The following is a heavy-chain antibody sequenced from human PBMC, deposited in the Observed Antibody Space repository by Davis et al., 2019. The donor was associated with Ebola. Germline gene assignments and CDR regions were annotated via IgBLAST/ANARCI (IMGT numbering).Heavy chain of an antibody. Sequence: PGGSLRLSCAASGFTFSSYWMHWVRQTPGKGLVWVSRINTDGSFTGYADSVKGRFTISRDNARNTVSLQMNSLRAEDTALYYCARSSYQPDWWGQGTLVTVSS. CDR2: INTDGSFT. V-gene: IGHV3-74*01. CDR3: ARSSYQPDW. D-gene: IGHD2-2*01. CDR1: GFTFSSYW. J-gene: IGHJ4*02.